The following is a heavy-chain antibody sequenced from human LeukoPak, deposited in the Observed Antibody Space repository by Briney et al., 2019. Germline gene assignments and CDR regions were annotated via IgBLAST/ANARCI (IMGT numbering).Heavy chain of an antibody. CDR2: NNRKWTT. CDR1: GGSFSGYY. J-gene: IGHJ4*02. D-gene: IGHD5-18*01. Sequence: SETLSLSCAVSGGSFSGYYWRWIRQPPGKGLEWLGENNRKWTTNYNPPLKRLVPISVDTPKNQFSLKLSSVTAADTAVYYCARRGGGYSYGYYLDYWGQGTLVTVSS. CDR3: ARRGGGYSYGYYLDY. V-gene: IGHV4-34*01.